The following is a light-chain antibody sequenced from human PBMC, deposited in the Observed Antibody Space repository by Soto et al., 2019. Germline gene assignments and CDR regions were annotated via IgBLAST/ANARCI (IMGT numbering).Light chain of an antibody. J-gene: IGLJ1*01. CDR1: SSDVGGYNY. CDR2: DVS. V-gene: IGLV2-11*01. Sequence: QSALTQPRSVSGSPGQSVTISCTGTSSDVGGYNYDSWYQQHPGKAPKLMIYDVSKPPSGVPDRFSGSKSGNTASLTISGLHDEDEAYYYCSSYAGSYTHYVFGTGTKVTVL. CDR3: SSYAGSYTHYV.